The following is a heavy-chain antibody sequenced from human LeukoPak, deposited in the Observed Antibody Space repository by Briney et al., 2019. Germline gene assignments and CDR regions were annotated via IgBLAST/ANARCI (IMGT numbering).Heavy chain of an antibody. V-gene: IGHV3-21*01. CDR1: GFIFSSYS. Sequence: PGGSLRLSCAASGFIFSSYSMNWVRQAPGKGLEWVSSISSSSSYIYYADSVKGRFTISRDNAKNSLSLQMNSLRAEDTAVYYCARDFRYSGSYHHWFDPWGQGTLVTVSS. J-gene: IGHJ5*02. CDR3: ARDFRYSGSYHHWFDP. D-gene: IGHD1-26*01. CDR2: ISSSSSYI.